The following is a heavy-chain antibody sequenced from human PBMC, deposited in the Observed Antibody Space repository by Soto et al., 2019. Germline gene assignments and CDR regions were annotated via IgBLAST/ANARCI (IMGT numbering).Heavy chain of an antibody. CDR1: GGSISSYY. CDR2: INHSGST. J-gene: IGHJ6*02. Sequence: PSETLSLTCTVSGGSISSYYWSWIRQPPGKGLEWIGEINHSGSTNYNPSLKSRVTISVDTSKNQFSLKLSSVTAADTAVYYCARLVVVVPAADYYYYGMDVWGQGTTVTVSS. V-gene: IGHV4-34*01. D-gene: IGHD2-2*01. CDR3: ARLVVVVPAADYYYYGMDV.